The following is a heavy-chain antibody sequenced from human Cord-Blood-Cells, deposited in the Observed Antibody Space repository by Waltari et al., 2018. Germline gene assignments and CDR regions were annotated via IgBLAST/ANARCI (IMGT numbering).Heavy chain of an antibody. J-gene: IGHJ4*02. CDR2: MNPNRGNT. CDR3: ARSFSYCTNGVCYTFDY. Sequence: QVQLVQSGAEVKKPGASVKVSCKASGYTFTSYDINWVRQATGQGLEWMGWMNPNRGNTGYAQKFQGRVTITRNTSISTAYMELSSLRSEDTAVYYCARSFSYCTNGVCYTFDYWGQGTLVTVSS. V-gene: IGHV1-8*03. CDR1: GYTFTSYD. D-gene: IGHD2-8*01.